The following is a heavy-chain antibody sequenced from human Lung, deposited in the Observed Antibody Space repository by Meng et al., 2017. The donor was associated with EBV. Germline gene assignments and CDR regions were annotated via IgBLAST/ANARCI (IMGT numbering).Heavy chain of an antibody. CDR3: AREGLVGDLRYFDL. V-gene: IGHV1-2*06. CDR2: LNPNSGGA. Sequence: QVQLVQSGAEVKKPGXSVKVSCKSSAYTFAGYYLHWVRQAPGQGREWMGRLNPNSGGANYAQKFQGGVTMTRDTAISTAYRELSRLRSDDTAVYYCAREGLVGDLRYFDLWGRGTLVTVSS. CDR1: AYTFAGYY. J-gene: IGHJ2*01. D-gene: IGHD3-16*01.